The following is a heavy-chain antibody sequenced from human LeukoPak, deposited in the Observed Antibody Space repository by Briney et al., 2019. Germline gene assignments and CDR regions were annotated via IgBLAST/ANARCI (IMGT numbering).Heavy chain of an antibody. Sequence: ASVKVSCKASGYTFTSYGISWVRQAPGQGLEWMGWISGYNGNTNYAQKFQGRVTMTTDTSTSTGYMELRSLRSDDTAVYYCAKWHDPCRDASFDYWGQGTLVTVSS. V-gene: IGHV1-18*01. J-gene: IGHJ4*02. CDR2: ISGYNGNT. D-gene: IGHD2-8*01. CDR1: GYTFTSYG. CDR3: AKWHDPCRDASFDY.